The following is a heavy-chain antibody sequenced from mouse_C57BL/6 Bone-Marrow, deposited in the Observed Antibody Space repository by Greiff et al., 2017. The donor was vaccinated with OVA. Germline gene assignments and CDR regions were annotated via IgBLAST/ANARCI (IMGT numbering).Heavy chain of an antibody. Sequence: GGGLVQPKGSLKLSCAASGFSFNTYAMNWVHQAPGKGLEWVARIRSKSNNYATYYADSVKDRFTISRDDSESMLYLQMNNLKTEDTAMYYCVRPGYYAMDYWGQGTSVTVSS. CDR3: VRPGYYAMDY. J-gene: IGHJ4*01. V-gene: IGHV10-1*01. CDR1: GFSFNTYA. CDR2: IRSKSNNYAT.